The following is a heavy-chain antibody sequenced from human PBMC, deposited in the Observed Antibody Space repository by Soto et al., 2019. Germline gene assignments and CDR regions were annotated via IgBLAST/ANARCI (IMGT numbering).Heavy chain of an antibody. J-gene: IGHJ4*02. Sequence: GGSLRPPCAASGFTFSSYSMNWVRQAPGKGLEWVSSISSSSSYIYYADSVKGRFTISRDNAKNSLYLQMNSLRAEDTAVYYCASPYSPFDYWGQGTLVTVSS. D-gene: IGHD6-13*01. CDR3: ASPYSPFDY. CDR2: ISSSSSYI. CDR1: GFTFSSYS. V-gene: IGHV3-21*01.